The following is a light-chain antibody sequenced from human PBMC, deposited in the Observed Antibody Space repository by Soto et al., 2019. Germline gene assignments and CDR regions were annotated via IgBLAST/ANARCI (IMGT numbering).Light chain of an antibody. CDR1: SSNIGSSP. J-gene: IGLJ1*01. V-gene: IGLV1-44*01. CDR3: VVWDDSLNAYV. CDR2: SNY. Sequence: QSVLTQPPSASGTPGQRVTISCSGSSSNIGSSPVNWYQQLPGTAPKLLIYSNYQRPSGVPDRFSGSKSGTSASLATSGLQSEDEADYYCVVWDDSLNAYVFGTGTKATVL.